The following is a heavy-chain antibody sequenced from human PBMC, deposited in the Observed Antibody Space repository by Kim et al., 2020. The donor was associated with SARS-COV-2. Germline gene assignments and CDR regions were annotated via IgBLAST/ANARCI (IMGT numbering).Heavy chain of an antibody. CDR3: AREFGEDDFWSGYYNWFDP. CDR2: ISYDGSNK. Sequence: GGSLRLSCAASGFTFSSYAMHWVRQAPGKGLEWVAVISYDGSNKYYADSVKGRFTISRDNSKNTLYLQMNSLRAEDTAVYYCAREFGEDDFWSGYYNWFDPWGQGTLVTVSS. CDR1: GFTFSSYA. V-gene: IGHV3-30-3*01. D-gene: IGHD3-3*01. J-gene: IGHJ5*02.